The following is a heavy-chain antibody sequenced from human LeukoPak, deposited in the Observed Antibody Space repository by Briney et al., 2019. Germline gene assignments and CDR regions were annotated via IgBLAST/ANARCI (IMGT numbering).Heavy chain of an antibody. Sequence: GGSLRLSCAASGFTFSSYGMHWVRQAPGKGLEWVAVIWYDGTNKYYADSVKGRFTISRDDSKNPLYLQMNSLRAEDTAVYYCARDQGITARLFEYWGQGTLVTVSS. CDR2: IWYDGTNK. CDR1: GFTFSSYG. CDR3: ARDQGITARLFEY. J-gene: IGHJ4*02. D-gene: IGHD6-6*01. V-gene: IGHV3-33*01.